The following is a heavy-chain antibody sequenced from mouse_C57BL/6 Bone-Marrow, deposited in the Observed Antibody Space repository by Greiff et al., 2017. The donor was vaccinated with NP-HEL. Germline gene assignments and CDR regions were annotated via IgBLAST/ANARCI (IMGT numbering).Heavy chain of an antibody. CDR3: ARSIYYDYADDPFYAMDY. D-gene: IGHD2-4*01. J-gene: IGHJ4*01. CDR1: GFTFTDYY. V-gene: IGHV7-3*01. CDR2: IRNKANGYTT. Sequence: DVQLQESGGGLVQPGGSLSLSCAASGFTFTDYYMSWVRQPPGKALEWLGFIRNKANGYTTEYSASVKGRFTISRDNSQSILYRQMNALRAEDSATYYCARSIYYDYADDPFYAMDYWGQGTSVTVSS.